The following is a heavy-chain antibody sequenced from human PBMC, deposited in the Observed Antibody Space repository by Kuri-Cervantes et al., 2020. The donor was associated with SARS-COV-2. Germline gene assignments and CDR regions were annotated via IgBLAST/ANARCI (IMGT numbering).Heavy chain of an antibody. CDR1: GFTFSSYG. J-gene: IGHJ6*02. V-gene: IGHV3-30*03. CDR3: ARSTWGSGHYYGMDV. Sequence: GESLKISCAASGFTFSSYGMHWVRQAPGKGLEWVAVISYDGSNKYYADSVKGRFTISRDNSKNTLYLQMNSLRAEDTAVYYCARSTWGSGHYYGMDVWGHGTTVTVSS. D-gene: IGHD7-27*01. CDR2: ISYDGSNK.